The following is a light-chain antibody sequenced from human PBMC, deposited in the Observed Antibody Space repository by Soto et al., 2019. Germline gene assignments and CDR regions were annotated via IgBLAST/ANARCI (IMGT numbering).Light chain of an antibody. Sequence: EIVMTQSPLTLPVTPGEPASISCRSSQSLLYNNTYNYLDWYVQKPGQSPQLLIYFGSNRAPGVPDRFSGSGSGTDFTLKINRVEAEDVGTYYCMQALQSLTFGQGTRQEIK. J-gene: IGKJ5*01. CDR3: MQALQSLT. V-gene: IGKV2-28*01. CDR1: QSLLYNNTYNY. CDR2: FGS.